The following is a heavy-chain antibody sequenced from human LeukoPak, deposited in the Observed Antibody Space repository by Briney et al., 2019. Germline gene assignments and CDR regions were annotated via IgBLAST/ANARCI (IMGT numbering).Heavy chain of an antibody. CDR2: ISWDGGST. CDR3: AKDIYGDYAHMDV. CDR1: GFTFDDYA. J-gene: IGHJ6*03. D-gene: IGHD4-17*01. Sequence: GGSLRLSCAASGFTFDDYAMHWVRQAPGKGPEWVSLISWDGGSTYYADSVKGRFTISRDNSKNSLYLQMNSLRAEDTALYYCAKDIYGDYAHMDVWGKGTTVTVSS. V-gene: IGHV3-43D*04.